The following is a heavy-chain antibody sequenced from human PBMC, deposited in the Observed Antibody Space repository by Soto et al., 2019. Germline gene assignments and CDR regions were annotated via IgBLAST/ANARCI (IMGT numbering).Heavy chain of an antibody. CDR3: ARVKKLVPWYFDL. V-gene: IGHV4-30-2*01. D-gene: IGHD6-6*01. J-gene: IGHJ2*01. CDR1: GVSVSSGDFP. CDR2: IYHGETT. Sequence: QLQLQESGSGLVNPSETLSLTCAVSGVSVSSGDFPWSCIRQPPGKGLEWIGYIYHGETTYYNPYLQCRVTMSLAKSTNQFSLILTSVTAADTAVYYCARVKKLVPWYFDLWGGGTVVSVT.